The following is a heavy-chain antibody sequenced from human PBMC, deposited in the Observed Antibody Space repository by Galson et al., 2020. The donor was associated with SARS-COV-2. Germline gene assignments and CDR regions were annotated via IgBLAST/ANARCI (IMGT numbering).Heavy chain of an antibody. V-gene: IGHV4-30-2*01. CDR3: ARVGDYSGRAFDI. Sequence: ASETLSLTCAVSGGSISSGGYSWSWIRQPPGKGLEWIGYIYHSGSTYYNPSLKSRVTISVDRSKNQFSLKLSSVTAADTAVYYCARVGDYSGRAFDIWGQGTMVTVSS. CDR2: IYHSGST. D-gene: IGHD5-12*01. J-gene: IGHJ3*02. CDR1: GGSISSGGYS.